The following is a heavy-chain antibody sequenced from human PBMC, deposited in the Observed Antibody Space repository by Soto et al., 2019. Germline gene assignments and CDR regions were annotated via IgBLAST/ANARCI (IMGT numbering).Heavy chain of an antibody. V-gene: IGHV4-34*01. CDR3: TTSDFNQRLLHS. D-gene: IGHD3-3*01. CDR2: INHRGST. Sequence: RISKNKGKGLEWIGEINHRGSTNYNPSLKSRVTMSVDTSKNQFSLKLTSMTAADTSVYHWTTSDFNQRLLHSSGKGPLVSVSS. J-gene: IGHJ4*02.